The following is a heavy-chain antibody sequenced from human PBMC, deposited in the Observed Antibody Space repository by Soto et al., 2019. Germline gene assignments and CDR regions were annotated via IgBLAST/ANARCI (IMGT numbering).Heavy chain of an antibody. CDR1: GYTFTNYG. CDR3: APHTLDTGMPSGY. V-gene: IGHV1-18*01. Sequence: QVQLVQSGAEVREPGASVKVSCEASGYTFTNYGVSWVRQAPGQGLEWMGWIDGYKGNTNYAQKLQGRGTLTTDTSTSTADMELRSLRSDDTAVYYCAPHTLDTGMPSGYWGQGTLVTVSS. CDR2: IDGYKGNT. D-gene: IGHD5-18*01. J-gene: IGHJ4*02.